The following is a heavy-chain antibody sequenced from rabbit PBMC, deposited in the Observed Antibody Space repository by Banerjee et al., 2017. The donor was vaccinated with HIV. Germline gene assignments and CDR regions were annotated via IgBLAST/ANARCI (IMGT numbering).Heavy chain of an antibody. J-gene: IGHJ6*01. CDR2: IYAGSGGSS. D-gene: IGHD4-2*01. Sequence: QSLEESGGDLVKPGASLTLTCTASGFSFSSSYYMCWVRQAPGKGLEWIACIYAGSGGSSFYASWAKGRFTISKTSSTTVTLQMTSLTAADTATYFCASADYAGYAGDGHAPYNLWGPGTLVTVS. CDR1: GFSFSSSYY. CDR3: ASADYAGYAGDGHAPYNL. V-gene: IGHV1S40*01.